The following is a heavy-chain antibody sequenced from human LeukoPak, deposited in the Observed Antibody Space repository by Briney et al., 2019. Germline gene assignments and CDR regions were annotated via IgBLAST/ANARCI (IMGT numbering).Heavy chain of an antibody. Sequence: ASVKVSCKASGYTFTGYYMHWVRQAPGQGLEWMGWINPNSGGTNYAQKFQGRVTMTRDTSISTAYMELSRLRSDDTAVYYCAGSGYSYGIDAFDIWGQGTMVTVSS. CDR2: INPNSGGT. CDR3: AGSGYSYGIDAFDI. J-gene: IGHJ3*02. CDR1: GYTFTGYY. V-gene: IGHV1-2*02. D-gene: IGHD5-18*01.